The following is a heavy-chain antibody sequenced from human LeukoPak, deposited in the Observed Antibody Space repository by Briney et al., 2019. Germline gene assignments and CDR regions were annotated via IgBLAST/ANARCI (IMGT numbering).Heavy chain of an antibody. CDR3: AKGGSYAPLDY. D-gene: IGHD1-26*01. Sequence: GGSLRLSCTASGFTFSSSAMTWVRQAPGKGLDWVSAISDSGGDSIYTDSVKDRFTIPRDNSKNTLYLQMNSLRAEGTALYYCAKGGSYAPLDYWGQGTLVTVSS. V-gene: IGHV3-23*01. J-gene: IGHJ4*02. CDR1: GFTFSSSA. CDR2: ISDSGGDS.